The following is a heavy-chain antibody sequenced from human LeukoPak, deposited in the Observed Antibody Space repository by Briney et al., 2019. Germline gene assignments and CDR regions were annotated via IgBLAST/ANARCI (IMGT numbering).Heavy chain of an antibody. CDR2: ISDYNGNT. Sequence: ASVKVSCKASTYTFTRYGISWVRQAPGQGLEWMGWISDYNGNTNYAQKFLGRVSMTADTATSTAYMELRSLTSDDTAMYYCARSGRGTYYYFDLWGQGTLVTVSS. CDR1: TYTFTRYG. V-gene: IGHV1-18*01. CDR3: ARSGRGTYYYFDL. D-gene: IGHD5-12*01. J-gene: IGHJ4*02.